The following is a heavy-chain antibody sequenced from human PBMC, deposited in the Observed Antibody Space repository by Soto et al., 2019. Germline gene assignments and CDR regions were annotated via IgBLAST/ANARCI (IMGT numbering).Heavy chain of an antibody. CDR3: AKVGAGETAGAFDI. CDR2: ISYDGSNK. D-gene: IGHD2-21*02. Sequence: XGSLRLSCAASGFTSSSYGMHWVRQAPGKGLEWVAVISYDGSNKYYADSVKGRFTISRDNSKNTLYLQMNSLRAEDTAVYYCAKVGAGETAGAFDIWGQGTMVTVSS. V-gene: IGHV3-30*18. CDR1: GFTSSSYG. J-gene: IGHJ3*02.